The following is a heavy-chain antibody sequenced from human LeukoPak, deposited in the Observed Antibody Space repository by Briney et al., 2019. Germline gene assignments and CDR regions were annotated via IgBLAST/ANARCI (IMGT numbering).Heavy chain of an antibody. CDR3: ARSLTAAAGNLGY. D-gene: IGHD6-13*01. V-gene: IGHV3-21*01. Sequence: GGSLRLSCAASGFTFTNYWMNWVRQAPGKGLAWVSSISSTTSYINCADSVRGRFTISRDNAKNSLYLQMNSLRAEDTAVYYCARSLTAAAGNLGYWGQGTLITVFS. J-gene: IGHJ4*02. CDR1: GFTFTNYW. CDR2: ISSTTSYI.